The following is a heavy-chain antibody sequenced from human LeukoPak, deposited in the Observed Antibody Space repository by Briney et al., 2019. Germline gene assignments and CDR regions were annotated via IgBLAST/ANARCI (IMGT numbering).Heavy chain of an antibody. V-gene: IGHV1-69*04. Sequence: SVKVACKASGGTFSSYAISWVRQPPGQGLEWMGRIIPIFGIANYAQKFQGGVTITADKYTSTAYVELSSLRSEDTAVYYCASFSEKSDYYDSNGPFDYWGQGTLVTVSS. J-gene: IGHJ4*02. CDR2: IIPIFGIA. D-gene: IGHD3-22*01. CDR1: GGTFSSYA. CDR3: ASFSEKSDYYDSNGPFDY.